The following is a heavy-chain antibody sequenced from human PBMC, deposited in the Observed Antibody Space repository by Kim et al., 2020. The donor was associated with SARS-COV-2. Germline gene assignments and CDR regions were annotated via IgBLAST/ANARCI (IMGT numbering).Heavy chain of an antibody. J-gene: IGHJ4*02. V-gene: IGHV3-33*01. D-gene: IGHD2-8*02. CDR3: ARGFTGGYLDS. Sequence: YADSVKGRFTISRDNSKNTLYLQVNSLRAEDTAVYYCARGFTGGYLDSWGQGTLVTVSS.